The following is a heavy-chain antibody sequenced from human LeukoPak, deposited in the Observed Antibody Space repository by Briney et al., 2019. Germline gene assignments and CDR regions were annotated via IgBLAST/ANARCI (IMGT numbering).Heavy chain of an antibody. V-gene: IGHV4-59*01. Sequence: SETLSLTCTVSGGSIRNYYWSWIRQPPGKGLEWIGYIYYSGSTNYNPSLKSRVTISVDTSKNQFSLKLSSVTAADTAVYYCARGPWFGESYYMDVWGKGTTVTVSS. CDR1: GGSIRNYY. CDR3: ARGPWFGESYYMDV. CDR2: IYYSGST. D-gene: IGHD3-10*01. J-gene: IGHJ6*03.